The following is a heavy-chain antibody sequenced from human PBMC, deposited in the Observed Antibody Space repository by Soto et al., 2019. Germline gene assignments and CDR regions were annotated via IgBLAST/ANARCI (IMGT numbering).Heavy chain of an antibody. V-gene: IGHV4-59*01. D-gene: IGHD3-22*01. CDR3: AREAGYYDSSGYYRPGYDY. J-gene: IGHJ4*02. CDR1: GGSISSYY. CDR2: IYYSGST. Sequence: SETLSLTCTVSGGSISSYYWSWIRQPPGKGLEWIGYIYYSGSTNYNPSLKSRVTISVDTSKNQFSLKLSSVTAADTAVYYCAREAGYYDSSGYYRPGYDYWGQGTLVTVSS.